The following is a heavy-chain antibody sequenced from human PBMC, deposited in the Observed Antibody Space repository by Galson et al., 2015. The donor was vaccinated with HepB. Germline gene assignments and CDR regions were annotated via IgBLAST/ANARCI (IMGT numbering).Heavy chain of an antibody. Sequence: SLRLSCAASGFTFSSYAMSWVRQAPGKGLEWVSAISGSGGSTYYADSVKGRFTISRDNSKNTLYLQMNSLRAEDTAVYYCAKEHLITMIVVAPDCFDYWGQGTLVTVSS. CDR2: ISGSGGST. CDR1: GFTFSSYA. CDR3: AKEHLITMIVVAPDCFDY. V-gene: IGHV3-23*01. D-gene: IGHD3-22*01. J-gene: IGHJ4*02.